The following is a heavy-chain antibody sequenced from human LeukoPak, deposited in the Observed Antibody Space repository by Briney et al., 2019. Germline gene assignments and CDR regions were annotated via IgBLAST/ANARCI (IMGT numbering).Heavy chain of an antibody. CDR2: IKSKTDGGTT. V-gene: IGHV3-15*01. Sequence: GGSLRLSCAASGFTFSNAWMSWVRQAPGKGLEWVGRIKSKTDGGTTDYAAPVKGRFTTSRDDSKNTLYLQMNSLKTEYTAVYYCTTQLLWFGESLGYWGQGTLVTVSS. CDR1: GFTFSNAW. D-gene: IGHD3-10*01. J-gene: IGHJ4*02. CDR3: TTQLLWFGESLGY.